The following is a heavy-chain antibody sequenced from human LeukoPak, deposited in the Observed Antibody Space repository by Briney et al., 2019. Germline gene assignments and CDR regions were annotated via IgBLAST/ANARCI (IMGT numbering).Heavy chain of an antibody. V-gene: IGHV1-46*01. CDR2: INPSGGST. J-gene: IGHJ6*02. CDR3: ARDEQGSNTSYGMDV. CDR1: GYTFTSYY. D-gene: IGHD2-15*01. Sequence: VASVKVSCRASGYTFTSYYMHWVRQAPGQGLEWMGIINPSGGSTSYAQKFQGRVTMTRDTSTSTVYMELSSLRSEDTAVYYCARDEQGSNTSYGMDVWGQGTTVTVSS.